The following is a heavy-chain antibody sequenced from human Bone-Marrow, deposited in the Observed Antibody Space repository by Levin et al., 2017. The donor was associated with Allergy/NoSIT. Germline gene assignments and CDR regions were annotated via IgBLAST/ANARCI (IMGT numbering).Heavy chain of an antibody. D-gene: IGHD4-23*01. CDR1: GGSFSGYY. CDR3: ARAVALTTVVTPDFYFDY. V-gene: IGHV4-34*01. Sequence: SQTLSLTCAVYGGSFSGYYWSWIRQPPGKGLEWIGEINHSGSTNYNPSLKSRVTISVDTSKNQFSLKLSSVTAADTAVYYCARAVALTTVVTPDFYFDYWGQGTLVTVSS. J-gene: IGHJ4*02. CDR2: INHSGST.